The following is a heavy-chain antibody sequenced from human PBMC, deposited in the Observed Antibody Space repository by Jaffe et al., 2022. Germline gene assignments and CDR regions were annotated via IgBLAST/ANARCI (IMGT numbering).Heavy chain of an antibody. D-gene: IGHD3-22*01. Sequence: QVTLRESGPALVKPTQTLTLTCTFSGFSLSTSGMCVSWVRQPPGKALEWLALIDWDDDKYYSTSLKTRLTISKDTSKNQVVLTMTNMDPVDTATYYCARILVGDYYDSSGSSPLYYFDYWGQGTLVTVSS. J-gene: IGHJ4*02. CDR1: GFSLSTSGMC. CDR3: ARILVGDYYDSSGSSPLYYFDY. CDR2: IDWDDDK. V-gene: IGHV2-70*20.